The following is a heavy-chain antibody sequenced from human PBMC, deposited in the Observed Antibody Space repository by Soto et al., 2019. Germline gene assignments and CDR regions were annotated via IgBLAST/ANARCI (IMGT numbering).Heavy chain of an antibody. CDR2: IYYSGST. J-gene: IGHJ6*02. V-gene: IGHV4-39*01. Sequence: SETLSLTCTVSGGSISSSSYCWGWIRQPPGKGLEWIGSIYYSGSTYYNPSLKSRVTISVDTSKNQFSLKLSSVTAADTAVYYCARRLYYDSSGFEGGGMDVWGQGTTVTVSS. D-gene: IGHD3-22*01. CDR1: GGSISSSSYC. CDR3: ARRLYYDSSGFEGGGMDV.